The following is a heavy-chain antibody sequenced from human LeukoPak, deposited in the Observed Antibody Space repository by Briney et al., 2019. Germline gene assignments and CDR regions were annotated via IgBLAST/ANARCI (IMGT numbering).Heavy chain of an antibody. V-gene: IGHV3-9*01. CDR3: AKAGPTSSWYQTFNC. CDR1: GFTFDDYA. J-gene: IGHJ4*02. Sequence: PGRSLRLSCIASGFTFDDYAMHWVRQAPGKGLEWVSGISPNSGSIAYADSVKGRFTISRDNAGNSLYLQMNSLRPEDTAFYYCAKAGPTSSWYQTFNCWGQGTLVTVSS. D-gene: IGHD6-13*01. CDR2: ISPNSGSI.